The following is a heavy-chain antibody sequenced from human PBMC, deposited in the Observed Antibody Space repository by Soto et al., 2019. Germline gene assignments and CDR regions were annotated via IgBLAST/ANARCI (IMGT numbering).Heavy chain of an antibody. J-gene: IGHJ3*02. V-gene: IGHV4-39*01. D-gene: IGHD6-19*01. CDR2: IYYSGST. Sequence: QLQLQESGPGLVKPSETLSLTCTVSGGSISSSSYYWGWIRQPPGKGLEWIGSIYYSGSTYYNPSLKSRVTIAVDTSKNQCSLKLSSVTAADTAVYYGAREAKQWLVTGAFDIWGQGTMVTVSS. CDR1: GGSISSSSYY. CDR3: AREAKQWLVTGAFDI.